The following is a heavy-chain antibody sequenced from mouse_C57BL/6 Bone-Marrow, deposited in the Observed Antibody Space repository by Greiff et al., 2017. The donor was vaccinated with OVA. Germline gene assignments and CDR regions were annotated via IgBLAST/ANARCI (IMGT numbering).Heavy chain of an antibody. CDR2: ISDGGSYT. V-gene: IGHV5-4*01. J-gene: IGHJ4*01. Sequence: EVQRVESGGGLVKPGGSLKLSCAASGFTFSSYAMSWVRQTPEKRLEWVATISDGGSYTYYPDNVKGRFTISRDNAKNNLYLQMSQLKSKDTAMYNCARVGGYDYYAMDYWGRGTSVTVSS. CDR3: ARVGGYDYYAMDY. CDR1: GFTFSSYA. D-gene: IGHD2-14*01.